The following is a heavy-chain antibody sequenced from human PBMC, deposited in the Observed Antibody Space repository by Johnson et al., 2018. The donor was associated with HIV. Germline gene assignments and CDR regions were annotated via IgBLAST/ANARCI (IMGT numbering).Heavy chain of an antibody. D-gene: IGHD3-10*01. CDR2: IYSGGST. CDR3: ASEVRGVLDI. CDR1: GFTVSSNY. J-gene: IGHJ3*02. Sequence: EVQLVESGGGLVQPGGSLILSCAASGFTVSSNYMSWVRQAPGKGLEWVSVIYSGGSTYYADSVKGRFTISRDNSKNTLYLQMNSLRVEDTAVYYCASEVRGVLDIWGQGTMVTVSS. V-gene: IGHV3-66*01.